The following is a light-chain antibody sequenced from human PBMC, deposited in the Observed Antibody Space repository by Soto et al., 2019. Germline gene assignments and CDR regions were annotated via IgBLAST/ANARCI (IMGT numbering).Light chain of an antibody. V-gene: IGLV2-18*02. CDR3: SSYTTSSTYF. Sequence: QSVLTQPPSVSGSPGQSVAISCTGTSRDVGSYNRVSWYQQPPGTAPKLMIYDVSNRPSGVPDRFSGSKSGNTASLTISGLQAEDEADYYCSSYTTSSTYFFGTGTKVTVL. CDR2: DVS. CDR1: SRDVGSYNR. J-gene: IGLJ1*01.